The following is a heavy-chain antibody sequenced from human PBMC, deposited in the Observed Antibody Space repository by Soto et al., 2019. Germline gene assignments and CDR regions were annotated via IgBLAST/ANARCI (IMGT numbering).Heavy chain of an antibody. CDR1: GGTFSSYT. D-gene: IGHD5-12*01. J-gene: IGHJ5*02. CDR2: IIPILGIA. V-gene: IGHV1-69*02. CDR3: ARGVDGYNLSRWFDP. Sequence: QVQLVQSGAEVKKPGSSVKVSCKASGGTFSSYTISWVRQAPGQGLEWMGRIIPILGIANYAQKFQGRVTSTADKSTSTAYMELSSLRSEDTAVYYCARGVDGYNLSRWFDPWGQGTLVTVSS.